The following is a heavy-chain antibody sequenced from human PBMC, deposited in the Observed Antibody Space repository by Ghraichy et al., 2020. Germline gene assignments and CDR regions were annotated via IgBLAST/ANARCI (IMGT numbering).Heavy chain of an antibody. CDR1: GFTFSNYA. V-gene: IGHV3-23*01. Sequence: GGSLRLSCAASGFTFSNYAMSWVRQAPGKGLEWVSAMSGSGGNTYYSDSVKGRFTISRDNSKNTLYLQMNSLRAEDTAVYYCAKVRNSGLSGRFDAFDIWGQGTMVTVSS. D-gene: IGHD1-26*01. J-gene: IGHJ3*02. CDR2: MSGSGGNT. CDR3: AKVRNSGLSGRFDAFDI.